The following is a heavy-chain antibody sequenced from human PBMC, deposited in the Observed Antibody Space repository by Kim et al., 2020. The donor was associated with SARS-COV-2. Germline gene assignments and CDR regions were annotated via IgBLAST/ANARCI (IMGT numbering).Heavy chain of an antibody. CDR3: ARVRSGGTMYWYFDL. Sequence: GSVKGRFTIYRENAKNSLYLQMNSLSAGDTAVYYCARVRSGGTMYWYFDLWGRGTLVTVSS. V-gene: IGHV3-13*01. J-gene: IGHJ2*01. D-gene: IGHD2-15*01.